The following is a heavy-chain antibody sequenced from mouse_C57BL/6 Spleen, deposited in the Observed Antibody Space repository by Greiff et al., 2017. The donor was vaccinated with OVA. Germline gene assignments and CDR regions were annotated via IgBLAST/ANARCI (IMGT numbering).Heavy chain of an antibody. CDR3: ARPGFRYWYFDV. CDR2: IDPSDSET. Sequence: QVQLQQPGAELVRPGSSVKLSCKASGYTFTSYWMHWVKQRPIQGLEWIGNIDPSDSETHYNQKFKDKATLTVDKSSSTAYMQLSSLTSEDSAVYYCARPGFRYWYFDVWGTGTTVTVSS. J-gene: IGHJ1*03. D-gene: IGHD4-1*01. V-gene: IGHV1-52*01. CDR1: GYTFTSYW.